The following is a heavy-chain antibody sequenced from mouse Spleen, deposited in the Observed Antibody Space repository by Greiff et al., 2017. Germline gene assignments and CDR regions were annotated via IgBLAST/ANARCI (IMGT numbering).Heavy chain of an antibody. Sequence: VQLQQSGAELVRPGASVKLSCKASGYTFTDYYINWVKQRPGQGLEWIARIYPGSGNTYYNEKFKGKATLTAEKSSSTAYMQLSSLTSEDSAVYFCARYGSSYCFDYWGQGTTLTVSS. J-gene: IGHJ2*01. V-gene: IGHV1-76*01. CDR1: GYTFTDYY. D-gene: IGHD1-1*01. CDR2: IYPGSGNT. CDR3: ARYGSSYCFDY.